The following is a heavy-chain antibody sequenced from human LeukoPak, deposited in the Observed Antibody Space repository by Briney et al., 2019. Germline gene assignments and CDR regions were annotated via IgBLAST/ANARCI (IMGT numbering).Heavy chain of an antibody. CDR1: GFTFSSYG. CDR3: ARDVPAYYYDSSGYTDAFDI. V-gene: IGHV3-33*01. J-gene: IGHJ3*02. D-gene: IGHD3-22*01. CDR2: IWYDGSNK. Sequence: GRSLRLSCAASGFTFSSYGMHWVRQAPGKGLEWVAVIWYDGSNKYYADSVKGRFTISRDNSKNTLYLQMNSLRAEDTAVYYCARDVPAYYYDSSGYTDAFDIWGQGTMDTVSS.